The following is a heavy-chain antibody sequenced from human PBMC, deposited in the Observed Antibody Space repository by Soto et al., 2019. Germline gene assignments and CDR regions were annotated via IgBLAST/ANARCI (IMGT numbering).Heavy chain of an antibody. D-gene: IGHD1-26*01. V-gene: IGHV4-61*01. J-gene: IGHJ4*02. CDR2: ITHTGFT. CDR3: AREFSSAHINYFDF. Sequence: VQLQESGPGRVQTSETLSLTCTVSRFSISIDRYYWTLIRQSPGKGLEWIGYITHTGFTKYTPSLESRVTISVDTSKTLFPVKLRSVTAADTAGYYCAREFSSAHINYFDFWGQGTLVSVSS. CDR1: RFSISIDRYY.